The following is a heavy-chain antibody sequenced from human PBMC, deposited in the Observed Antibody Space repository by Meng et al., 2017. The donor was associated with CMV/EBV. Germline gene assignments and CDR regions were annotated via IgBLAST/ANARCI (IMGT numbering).Heavy chain of an antibody. D-gene: IGHD6-13*01. Sequence: GSLRLSCAVYGGSFSGYYWSWIRQPPGKGLEWIGEINHSGSTNYNPSLKSRVTISVDTSKNQFSLKLSSVTAADTAVYYCASAFGQLVRLYYYYGMDVWGQGTTVTVSS. CDR1: GGSFSGYY. CDR3: ASAFGQLVRLYYYYGMDV. J-gene: IGHJ6*02. CDR2: INHSGST. V-gene: IGHV4-34*01.